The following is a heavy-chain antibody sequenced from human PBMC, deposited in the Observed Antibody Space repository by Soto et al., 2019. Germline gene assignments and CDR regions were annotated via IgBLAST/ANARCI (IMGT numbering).Heavy chain of an antibody. J-gene: IGHJ4*02. CDR2: IYYSGST. Sequence: SETLSLTCTVAGGSISSYYWSWIRQHPGKGLEWIGYIYYSGSTNYNPSLKSRVTISVDTSKNQFSLRAEDTAVYYCAKENIEGATTANAFDYWGQGTLVTVSS. CDR1: GGSISSYY. CDR3: AKENIEGATTANAFDY. D-gene: IGHD1-26*01. V-gene: IGHV4-59*01.